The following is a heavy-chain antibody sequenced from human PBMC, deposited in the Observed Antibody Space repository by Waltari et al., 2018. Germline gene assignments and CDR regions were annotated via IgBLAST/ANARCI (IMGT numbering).Heavy chain of an antibody. Sequence: QVQLQQWGAGLLKPSETLSLTCAVYGGSFSGYYWSLIRQPPGKGLEWIGEINHSGSTNYNPSLKSRVTISVDTSKNQFSLKLSSVTAADTAVYYCARRLYYYDSSGYRAHYDYWGQGTLVTVSS. J-gene: IGHJ4*02. CDR3: ARRLYYYDSSGYRAHYDY. V-gene: IGHV4-34*01. D-gene: IGHD3-22*01. CDR2: INHSGST. CDR1: GGSFSGYY.